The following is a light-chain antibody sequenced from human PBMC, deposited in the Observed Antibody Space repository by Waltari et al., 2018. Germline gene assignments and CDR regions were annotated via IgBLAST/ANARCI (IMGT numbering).Light chain of an antibody. Sequence: ETVLTQSPATLSLSPGERATLSCRASQSVTSWLAWYQQKPGQAPRLLIYDASNRASGSPARFIGSGSGTDFTLTIISRGPEDFAVYYCQQRDNWPPVYTFGQGTKLEIK. CDR2: DAS. V-gene: IGKV3-11*01. CDR3: QQRDNWPPVYT. J-gene: IGKJ2*01. CDR1: QSVTSW.